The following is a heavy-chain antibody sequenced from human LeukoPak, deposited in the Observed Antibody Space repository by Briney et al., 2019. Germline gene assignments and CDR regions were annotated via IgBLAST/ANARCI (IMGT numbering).Heavy chain of an antibody. D-gene: IGHD3-16*01. CDR1: GFSLSRYW. CDR3: AREGYDYVWQTTEQDGMDV. J-gene: IGHJ6*02. V-gene: IGHV3-7*01. Sequence: GGSLRLSCAASGFSLSRYWMSWVRQAPGKGLEWVANMKQDGSEKKYVDSVKGRFTISRDNTKNSLYLQMNSLRVEDTAVYYCAREGYDYVWQTTEQDGMDVWGQGTTVTVSS. CDR2: MKQDGSEK.